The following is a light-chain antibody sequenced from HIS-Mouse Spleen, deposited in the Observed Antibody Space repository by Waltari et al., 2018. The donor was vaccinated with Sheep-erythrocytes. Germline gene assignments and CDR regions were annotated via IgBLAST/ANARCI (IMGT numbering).Light chain of an antibody. V-gene: IGLV1-40*01. CDR1: SSNIGAGYD. J-gene: IGLJ3*02. Sequence: QSVLTQPPSVSGAPGQRVTISCTGSSSNIGAGYDVHWYQQLPGTAPKLLIYGNSNRPSGFPDGFSGSKSGTSASLAITGLQAEDEADYYCSSYAGSNNWVFGGGTKLTVL. CDR2: GNS. CDR3: SSYAGSNNWV.